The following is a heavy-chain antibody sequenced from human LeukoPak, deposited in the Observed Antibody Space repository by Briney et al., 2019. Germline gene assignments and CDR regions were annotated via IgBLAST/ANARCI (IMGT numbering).Heavy chain of an antibody. CDR1: GFTFSSYW. D-gene: IGHD6-19*01. CDR3: AREGPWYSSGWNPGEY. V-gene: IGHV3-7*01. J-gene: IGHJ4*02. Sequence: GGSLILSCAASGFTFSSYWMSGVRPAPGKGLEWVANIKQDGSEKYYVDSVKGRFTISRDNAKNSLYLQMNSLRAEDTAVYYCAREGPWYSSGWNPGEYWGQGTLVTVSS. CDR2: IKQDGSEK.